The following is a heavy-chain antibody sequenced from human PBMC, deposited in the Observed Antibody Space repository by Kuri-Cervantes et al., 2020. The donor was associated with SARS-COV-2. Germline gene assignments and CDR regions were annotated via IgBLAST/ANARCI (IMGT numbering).Heavy chain of an antibody. D-gene: IGHD6-19*01. J-gene: IGHJ4*02. CDR3: ARDITEGGSWSSGWYVYDY. Sequence: ASVKVSCKASGGTFSSYTISWVRQAPGQGLEWMGWINPNSGGTNYAQKFQGWVTMTRDTSISTAYMELSRLRCDDTAVYYCARDITEGGSWSSGWYVYDYWGQGTLVTVSS. V-gene: IGHV1-2*04. CDR2: INPNSGGT. CDR1: GGTFSSYT.